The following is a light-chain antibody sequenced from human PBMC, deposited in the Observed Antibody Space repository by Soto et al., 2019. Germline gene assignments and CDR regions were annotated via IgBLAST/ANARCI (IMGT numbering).Light chain of an antibody. CDR2: GAS. V-gene: IGKV3-20*01. CDR3: QQYGSSPHT. Sequence: EIVLTQSPGTLSLSPGERAALSCRASQSVSSSSLAWYQQKPGQAPRLLVYGASSRATGVPDRFSGSGSGTDFTLIISSLRPEDFALYFCQQYGSSPHTFGQGTKVESK. CDR1: QSVSSSS. J-gene: IGKJ1*01.